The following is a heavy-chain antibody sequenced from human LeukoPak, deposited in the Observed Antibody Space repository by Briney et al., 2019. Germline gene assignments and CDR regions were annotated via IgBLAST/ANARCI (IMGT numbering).Heavy chain of an antibody. Sequence: PGGSLRLSCAASGFTFSSYWMSWVRQAPGKGLEWVANIKTDGSDKSYVDSVKGRFTISRDNAKNSLYLQMNSLRVDDTAVYYCAKDPVVPAAPTGDAFDIWGQGTMVTVSS. J-gene: IGHJ3*02. CDR1: GFTFSSYW. CDR2: IKTDGSDK. V-gene: IGHV3-7*01. D-gene: IGHD2-2*01. CDR3: AKDPVVPAAPTGDAFDI.